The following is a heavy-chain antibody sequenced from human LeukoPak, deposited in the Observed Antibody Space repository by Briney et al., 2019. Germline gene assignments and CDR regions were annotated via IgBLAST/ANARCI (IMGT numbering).Heavy chain of an antibody. V-gene: IGHV1-18*01. CDR3: ARDGFISIAVPGDY. CDR2: ISNYNDNT. D-gene: IGHD6-19*01. Sequence: ASVKVSCKASGYTFINCGISWVRQAPGQGLERMGWISNYNDNTNYAQKFQGRVTMTTDTSTSTAYMELRSLRSDDTAVYYCARDGFISIAVPGDYWGQGTLVTVSS. J-gene: IGHJ4*02. CDR1: GYTFINCG.